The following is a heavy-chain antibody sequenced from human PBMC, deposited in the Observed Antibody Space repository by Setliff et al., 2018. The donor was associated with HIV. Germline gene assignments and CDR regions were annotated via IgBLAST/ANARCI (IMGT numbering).Heavy chain of an antibody. CDR1: GFTFSSYA. D-gene: IGHD2-2*01. Sequence: SLRLSCAASGFTFSSYAMHWVRQAPGKGLEWVTSISASGGSTFYGDSVKGRFTISRDNARNTLYLQMNGLKGDDTAVYHCAKQVGYCSSTSCPSGRYMDVWGKGTTVTV. CDR3: AKQVGYCSSTSCPSGRYMDV. V-gene: IGHV3-23*01. J-gene: IGHJ6*03. CDR2: ISASGGST.